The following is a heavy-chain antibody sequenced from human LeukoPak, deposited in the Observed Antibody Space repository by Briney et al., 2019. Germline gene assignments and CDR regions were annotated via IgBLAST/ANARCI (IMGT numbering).Heavy chain of an antibody. Sequence: GGSLRLSCAASGFSFSSYRMNWVRQAPGKGLEWVSVIFSGGTTYYADSVKGRFTISRDNSKNTLDLQMNSLRAEDTAVYYCVKSSVSGYVGYFDYWGQGTLVTVSS. V-gene: IGHV3-53*01. J-gene: IGHJ4*02. CDR3: VKSSVSGYVGYFDY. CDR1: GFSFSSYR. D-gene: IGHD3-22*01. CDR2: IFSGGTT.